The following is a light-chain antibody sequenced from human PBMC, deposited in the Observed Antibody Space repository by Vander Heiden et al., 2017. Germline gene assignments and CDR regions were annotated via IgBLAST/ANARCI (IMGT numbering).Light chain of an antibody. J-gene: IGLJ2*01. Sequence: SYQLTQPPTVSVSPGQTTPITCSGDDLGDKYVCWYQPRPGQSPVLVLYQDSEPPSEIPQRFSGSNSGSEATLTISGTQAIDEADYYCETWDTNNVVFGGGTKLTVL. CDR2: QDS. CDR1: DLGDKY. V-gene: IGLV3-1*01. CDR3: ETWDTNNVV.